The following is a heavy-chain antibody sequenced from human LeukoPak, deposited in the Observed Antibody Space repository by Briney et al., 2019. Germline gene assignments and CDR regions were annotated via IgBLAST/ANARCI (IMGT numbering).Heavy chain of an antibody. CDR1: GGSTTSSF. V-gene: IGHV4-59*01. Sequence: PPETLSLSCIVSGGSTTSSFWSWIRQPPGRGLEWIGYIYYSGSTNYNASLMSRVTISVDTSKNQSALKLSSVTAADTAVYYCASLAGRTTNWFDPWGQGTLVTVSS. J-gene: IGHJ5*02. CDR3: ASLAGRTTNWFDP. D-gene: IGHD1-14*01. CDR2: IYYSGST.